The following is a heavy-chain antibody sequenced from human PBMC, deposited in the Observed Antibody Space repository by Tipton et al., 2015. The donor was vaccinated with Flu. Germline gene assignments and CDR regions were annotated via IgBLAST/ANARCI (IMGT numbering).Heavy chain of an antibody. D-gene: IGHD5-18*01. CDR2: ISYDGKID. Sequence: QLVQSGGGVVHPGRSLRLSCAASGFTFSTHSMHWVRQAPGEGLEWVAVISYDGKIDYYADSVRGRFTISRDDSKNTLYLQMNSLRPDDTAVYYCARDSGYSSGWGGPFGFWGQGTLVTVSS. CDR1: GFTFSTHS. V-gene: IGHV3-30*04. CDR3: ARDSGYSSGWGGPFGF. J-gene: IGHJ4*02.